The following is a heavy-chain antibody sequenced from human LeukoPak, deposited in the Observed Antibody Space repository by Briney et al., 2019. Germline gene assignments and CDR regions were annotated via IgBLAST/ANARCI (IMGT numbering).Heavy chain of an antibody. Sequence: GGSLRLSCAASGFTFRGYAMHWVRQAPGKGLEWVAVISYDGTNKYYADSVEGRFTISRDNFKNMLYLQMNSLRADDTAVYFCAQDSVWFSGIDTTGYFDYWGQGTLVAVSS. J-gene: IGHJ4*02. CDR3: AQDSVWFSGIDTTGYFDY. CDR2: ISYDGTNK. V-gene: IGHV3-30*18. D-gene: IGHD3-10*01. CDR1: GFTFRGYA.